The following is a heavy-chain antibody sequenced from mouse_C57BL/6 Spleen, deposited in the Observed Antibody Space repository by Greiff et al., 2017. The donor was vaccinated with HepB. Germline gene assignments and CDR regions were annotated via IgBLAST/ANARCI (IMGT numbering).Heavy chain of an antibody. Sequence: VQLQQSGAELVRPGASVTLSCKASGYTFTDYEMHWVKQTPVHGLEWIGAIDPETGGTAYNQKFKGKAILTADKSSSTAYMELRSLTAEDSAVYYCTRFWGGGWGQGTTLTVSS. V-gene: IGHV1-15*01. CDR2: IDPETGGT. D-gene: IGHD4-1*01. J-gene: IGHJ2*01. CDR1: GYTFTDYE. CDR3: TRFWGGG.